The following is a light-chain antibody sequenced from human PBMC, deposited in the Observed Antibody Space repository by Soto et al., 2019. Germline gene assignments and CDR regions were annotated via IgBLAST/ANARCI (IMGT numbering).Light chain of an antibody. CDR3: QQYGVAPPYT. CDR2: AAS. V-gene: IGKV3-20*01. Sequence: EIVLTQSPGTLSLSPGERATLSCRASRSFASSYLAWYQQRPGQAPRLLIYAASNRATGIPDRFSGSGSGTDFTLTINCLEAEDSSVYYCQQYGVAPPYTFGQGTKVDIK. J-gene: IGKJ2*01. CDR1: RSFASSY.